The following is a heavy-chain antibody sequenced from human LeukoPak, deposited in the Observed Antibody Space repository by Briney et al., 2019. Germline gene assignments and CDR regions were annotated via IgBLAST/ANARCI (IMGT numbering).Heavy chain of an antibody. CDR1: GFTFSSYE. J-gene: IGHJ3*02. Sequence: PGGSLRLSCAASGFTFSSYEMNWVRQAPGKGLEWVSYISSSGGSTYYADSVKGRFTISRDNAKNSLHLQMNSLRGEDTALYYCARPRATYCTNGICYIRDAFDIWGQGTTVTVSS. CDR2: ISSSGGST. D-gene: IGHD2-8*01. V-gene: IGHV3-48*03. CDR3: ARPRATYCTNGICYIRDAFDI.